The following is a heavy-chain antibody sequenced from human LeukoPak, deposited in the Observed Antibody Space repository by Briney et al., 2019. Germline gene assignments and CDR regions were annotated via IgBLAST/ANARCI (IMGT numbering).Heavy chain of an antibody. D-gene: IGHD3-10*01. CDR3: ARSSGSYYLEYGLVV. Sequence: PSETLSLTCTVSGGSISSYYRSWMRQPPGKGLQWIGDIYYSGNTKYTPSLKSRVTISVDTSKNQFSLKLSSVTAADTAVYYCARSSGSYYLEYGLVVWGQGATVTVSS. V-gene: IGHV4-59*08. J-gene: IGHJ6*01. CDR2: IYYSGNT. CDR1: GGSISSYY.